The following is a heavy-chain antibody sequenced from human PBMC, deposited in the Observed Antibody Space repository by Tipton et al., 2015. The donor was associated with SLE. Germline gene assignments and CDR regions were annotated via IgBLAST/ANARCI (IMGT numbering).Heavy chain of an antibody. V-gene: IGHV4-61*02. CDR3: AGQSESDSSAYSLRY. CDR2: IYTTEST. Sequence: TLSLTCTLSGDSFNSGNFYWSWIRQPAGKGLEWIGRIYTTESTNYKPSLINYNPSLKSRVTISLDTSKSQFSLKLNSVTAADTAVYYCAGQSESDSSAYSLRYWGQGTLVTVSS. J-gene: IGHJ4*02. D-gene: IGHD3-22*01. CDR1: GDSFNSGNFY.